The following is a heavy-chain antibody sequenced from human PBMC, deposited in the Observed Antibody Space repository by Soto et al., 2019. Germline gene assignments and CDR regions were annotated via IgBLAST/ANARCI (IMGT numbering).Heavy chain of an antibody. V-gene: IGHV1-2*04. Sequence: QVQLVQSGAEVKKPGASVKVSCKASGYTFTAYYIHWVRQAPGQGLEWKGWINCNTGGTNYAQNFQGWVTMTRETSINTAYMEVSSLRYDDTALYYCARVRSSYLGALFMDVWGQGTTVTVSS. CDR3: ARVRSSYLGALFMDV. D-gene: IGHD6-19*01. CDR1: GYTFTAYY. CDR2: INCNTGGT. J-gene: IGHJ6*02.